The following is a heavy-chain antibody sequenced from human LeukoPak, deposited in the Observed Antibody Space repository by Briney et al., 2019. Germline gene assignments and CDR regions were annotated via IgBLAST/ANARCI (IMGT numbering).Heavy chain of an antibody. J-gene: IGHJ4*02. CDR3: ARGRRITIFGVVTLPPDY. Sequence: VASVTVSCTASGGTLSSYAISWVRQAPGQGLEWMGGIIPIFGTANYAQKFQGRVTITADESTSTAYMELSSLRSEDTAVYYCARGRRITIFGVVTLPPDYWGQGTLVTVSS. D-gene: IGHD3-3*01. CDR2: IIPIFGTA. V-gene: IGHV1-69*01. CDR1: GGTLSSYA.